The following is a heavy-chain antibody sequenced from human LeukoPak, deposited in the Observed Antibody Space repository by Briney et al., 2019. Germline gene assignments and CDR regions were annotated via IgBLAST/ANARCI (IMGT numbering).Heavy chain of an antibody. Sequence: ASVKVSCKASGYTFTSYGISWVRQAPGQGLEWMGWISAYNGNTNYAQKLQGRVTMTTDTSTSTAYMELRSLRSDDTAAYYCARGYCSSTSCFVWGWFDPWGQGTLVTVSS. V-gene: IGHV1-18*01. D-gene: IGHD2-2*01. J-gene: IGHJ5*02. CDR2: ISAYNGNT. CDR3: ARGYCSSTSCFVWGWFDP. CDR1: GYTFTSYG.